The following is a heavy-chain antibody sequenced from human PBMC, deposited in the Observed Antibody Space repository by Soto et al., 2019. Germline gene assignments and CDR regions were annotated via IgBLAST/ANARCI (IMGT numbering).Heavy chain of an antibody. CDR3: ARLYCSSSSCYSVGAFDI. V-gene: IGHV3-33*01. J-gene: IGHJ3*02. CDR1: GFTFSTHG. Sequence: GGALRLSCAASGFTFSTHGMHWVRQAPGKGLEWVALIWFDGSDKYYADSVKGRFTISRDNSKNTLYLQMNSLRAEDTAVYYCARLYCSSSSCYSVGAFDIRGQGTIVTVSS. D-gene: IGHD2-15*01. CDR2: IWFDGSDK.